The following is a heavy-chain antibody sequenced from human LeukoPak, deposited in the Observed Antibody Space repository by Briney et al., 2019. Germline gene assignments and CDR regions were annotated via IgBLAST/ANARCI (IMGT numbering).Heavy chain of an antibody. D-gene: IGHD3-10*01. J-gene: IGHJ4*02. V-gene: IGHV3-48*01. CDR3: AKDHSLPQFLEQLEIWFGELYEELHDY. Sequence: GGSLRLSCAASGFTFSDYAMNWVRQAPGKGLEWVSYISTSSTTIYYADSVKGRFTISRDNSKNTLYLQMNSLRAEDTAVYYCAKDHSLPQFLEQLEIWFGELYEELHDYWGQGTLVTVSS. CDR2: ISTSSTTI. CDR1: GFTFSDYA.